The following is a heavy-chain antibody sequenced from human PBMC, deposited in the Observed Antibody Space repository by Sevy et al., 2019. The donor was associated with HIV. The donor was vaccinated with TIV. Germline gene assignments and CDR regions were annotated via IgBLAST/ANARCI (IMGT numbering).Heavy chain of an antibody. V-gene: IGHV4-38-2*02. J-gene: IGHJ4*02. CDR3: ARAQGQSLVSAVGEGGTVTTGELDY. Sequence: SETLSLTCTVSGYSISSGYYWGWIRQPPGKGLEWIGSIYPSGSTYYNPSLKSRVTISVDTSKNQFSLKLSSVTAADTTVYYCARAQGQSLVSAVGEGGTVTTGELDYWVQGTLVTVSS. CDR1: GYSISSGYY. D-gene: IGHD6-19*01. CDR2: IYPSGST.